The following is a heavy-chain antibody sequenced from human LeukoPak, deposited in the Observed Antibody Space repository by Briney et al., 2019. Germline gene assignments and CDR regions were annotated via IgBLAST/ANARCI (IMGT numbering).Heavy chain of an antibody. V-gene: IGHV5-51*01. D-gene: IGHD3-16*01. CDR1: GYIFTNYW. Sequence: GEALKISCKGSGYIFTNYWIGWVRQMPGQGLEWMGIIYPGASDTRYSPSFQGQVTISADKSISTAYLHWSSLKASDTAMYYCATVYGGVNFDFWGQGTLVTVSS. CDR3: ATVYGGVNFDF. CDR2: IYPGASDT. J-gene: IGHJ4*02.